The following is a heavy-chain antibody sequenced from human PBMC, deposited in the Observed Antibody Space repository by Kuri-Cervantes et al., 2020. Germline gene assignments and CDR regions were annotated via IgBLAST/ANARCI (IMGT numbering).Heavy chain of an antibody. Sequence: SQTLSLTCAVYGGSFSGYYWSWIRQPPGKGLEWIGYIYYSGSTNYNPSLKSRVTISVDTSKNQFSLKLSSVTAADTAVYYCARGPYYYGSGRARYYYMDVWGKGTTVTVSS. J-gene: IGHJ6*03. CDR3: ARGPYYYGSGRARYYYMDV. CDR2: IYYSGST. V-gene: IGHV4-59*01. D-gene: IGHD3-10*01. CDR1: GGSFSGYY.